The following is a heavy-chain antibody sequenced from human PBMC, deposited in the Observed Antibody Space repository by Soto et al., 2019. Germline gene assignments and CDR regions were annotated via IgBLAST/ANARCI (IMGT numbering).Heavy chain of an antibody. J-gene: IGHJ4*02. V-gene: IGHV1-69*02. CDR2: IIPILGIA. Sequence: QVQLVQSGAEVKKPGSSVKVSCKASGGTFSSYTISWVRQAPGQGLEWMGRIIPILGIANYAQKFQGRVTITADKSTSTAYMELSSLRYEDTAVYYCARAYAYCGGDCYSPPYFDYWGQGTLVTVSS. CDR3: ARAYAYCGGDCYSPPYFDY. D-gene: IGHD2-21*02. CDR1: GGTFSSYT.